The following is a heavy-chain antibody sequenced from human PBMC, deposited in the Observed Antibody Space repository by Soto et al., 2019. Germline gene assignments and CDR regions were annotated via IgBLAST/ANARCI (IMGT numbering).Heavy chain of an antibody. Sequence: QVQLQESGPGLVKPSQTLSLTCTVSGGSISSGGYYWSWIRQHPGKGLEWIGYIYHSGTTYYNPSLKSRVTIPVATSKNQFALKRPSVTAADTTGCSCARVRENHLRGWFAPWGQVPLATVSS. J-gene: IGHJ5*02. D-gene: IGHD3-10*01. V-gene: IGHV4-31*03. CDR1: GGSISSGGYY. CDR3: ARVRENHLRGWFAP. CDR2: IYHSGTT.